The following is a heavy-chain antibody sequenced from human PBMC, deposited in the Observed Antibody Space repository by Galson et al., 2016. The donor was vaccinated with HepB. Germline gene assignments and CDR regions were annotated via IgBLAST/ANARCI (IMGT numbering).Heavy chain of an antibody. CDR1: GYTFTTYA. Sequence: SVKVSCKASGYTFTTYAMNWVRQAPGQGLECMGWINTNTGNPTYARGFTGRVVFSLDTSVSTAYLGISGRKAVATAVYYCATSAGIGVYDYGGQGTLVTVSA. D-gene: IGHD2-8*01. CDR2: INTNTGNP. V-gene: IGHV7-4-1*02. J-gene: IGHJ4*02. CDR3: ATSAGIGVYDY.